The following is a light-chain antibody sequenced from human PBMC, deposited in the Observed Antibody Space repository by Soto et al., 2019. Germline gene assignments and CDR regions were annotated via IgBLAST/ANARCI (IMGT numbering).Light chain of an antibody. CDR1: SSDIGDYNY. CDR3: SSYTFTNTPVI. CDR2: EVS. V-gene: IGLV2-14*01. Sequence: QSALTQPASVSGSPGQSITFSCTGTSSDIGDYNYVSWYQQHPGKAPKLIIYEVSDRPSGVSNRFSGSKSGNTASLTISGLQAEDEADYYCSSYTFTNTPVIFGEGTQLTVL. J-gene: IGLJ2*01.